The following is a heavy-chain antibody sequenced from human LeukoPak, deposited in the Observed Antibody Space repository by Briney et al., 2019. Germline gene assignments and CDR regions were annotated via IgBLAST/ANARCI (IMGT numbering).Heavy chain of an antibody. V-gene: IGHV3-21*01. CDR3: TREGGYSSSWIPGYYYGMDV. Sequence: GGSLRLSCAASGFTFSSYSMNWVRQAPGKGLEWVSSISSSSSYIYYADSGKGRFTISRDNAKNSLYLQMNSLRAEDTAVYYCTREGGYSSSWIPGYYYGMDVWGQGTTVTVSS. J-gene: IGHJ6*02. D-gene: IGHD6-13*01. CDR2: ISSSSSYI. CDR1: GFTFSSYS.